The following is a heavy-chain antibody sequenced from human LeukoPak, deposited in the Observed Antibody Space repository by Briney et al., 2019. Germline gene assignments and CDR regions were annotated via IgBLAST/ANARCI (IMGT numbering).Heavy chain of an antibody. D-gene: IGHD5-18*01. Sequence: SETLSLTCAVYGGSFSGHYWRGTRGPPGKGLEWIVEMNHSGSTNYNPSLKSRVTILVDTSKNQFSLKLSSVTAADTAVYYCARDNNYGSPRAFDIWGQGTLLTVS. CDR2: MNHSGST. J-gene: IGHJ3*02. CDR1: GGSFSGHY. CDR3: ARDNNYGSPRAFDI. V-gene: IGHV4-34*01.